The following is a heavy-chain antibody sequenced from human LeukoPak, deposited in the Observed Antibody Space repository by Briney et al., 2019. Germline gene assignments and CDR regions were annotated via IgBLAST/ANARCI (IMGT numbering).Heavy chain of an antibody. CDR3: AREGYTGNFDY. CDR2: IKPDAMEK. Sequence: GGSLRLSCVASGLTFSDYWMSWVRQAPGKGLEGVAHIKPDAMEKAYANSVKGRFTISRDNAKNSLYLSMNSLRSEDTAVYYCAREGYTGNFDYWGQGTL. CDR1: GLTFSDYW. V-gene: IGHV3-7*05. D-gene: IGHD2-2*02. J-gene: IGHJ4*02.